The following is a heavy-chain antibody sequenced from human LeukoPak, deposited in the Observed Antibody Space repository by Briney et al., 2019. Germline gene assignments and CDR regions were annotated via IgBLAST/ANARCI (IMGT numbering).Heavy chain of an antibody. J-gene: IGHJ4*02. CDR2: INPNSGGT. Sequence: ASVKVSCKASGYTFTRYYMHWVRQAPGQGLEWMGWINPNSGGTNYAQKFQGRVTMTTDTSISTAYMELSRLRSDDTAVYYCARSDSYGYGYGEWGQGTLVTVSS. D-gene: IGHD5-18*01. CDR3: ARSDSYGYGYGE. CDR1: GYTFTRYY. V-gene: IGHV1-2*02.